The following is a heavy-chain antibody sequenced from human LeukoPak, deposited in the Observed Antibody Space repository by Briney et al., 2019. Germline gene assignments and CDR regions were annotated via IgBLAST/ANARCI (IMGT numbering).Heavy chain of an antibody. Sequence: SETLSLTCTVSGGSISTYYWSWIRQPPGKGLEWIGYIFYSGSTNSNPSLKSRVTISVDTSKNQFSLKLSSVTAADTAVYYCARQVDYLYYFDYWGQGTLVTVSS. J-gene: IGHJ4*02. V-gene: IGHV4-59*08. CDR2: IFYSGST. CDR1: GGSISTYY. CDR3: ARQVDYLYYFDY. D-gene: IGHD2/OR15-2a*01.